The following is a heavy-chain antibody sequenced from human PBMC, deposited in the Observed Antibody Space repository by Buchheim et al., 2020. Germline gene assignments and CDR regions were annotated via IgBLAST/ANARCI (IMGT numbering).Heavy chain of an antibody. Sequence: VQLVESGGGLVKPGGSLRLSCAASGFTFSDYYMSWIRQAPGKGLEWVASVNQDGSGQYYVDSVKGRFTISRDNAKNSVYLQMNSLRAEDTAVYYCARVSDSSWGKFWGQGTL. CDR1: GFTFSDYY. D-gene: IGHD7-27*01. CDR2: VNQDGSGQ. V-gene: IGHV3-7*01. CDR3: ARVSDSSWGKF. J-gene: IGHJ4*02.